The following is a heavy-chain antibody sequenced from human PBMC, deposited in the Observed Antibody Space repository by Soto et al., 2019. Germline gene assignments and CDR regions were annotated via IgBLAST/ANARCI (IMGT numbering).Heavy chain of an antibody. Sequence: GEALKISCKGSVYSFTSDWIGWVRQMPGKGLEWMGIIYPGDSDTRYSPSFQGQVTISADKSISTAYLQWSSLKASDTAMYYCARHPNGDYDVMDVWGQGTTVTVSS. J-gene: IGHJ6*02. D-gene: IGHD4-17*01. CDR2: IYPGDSDT. V-gene: IGHV5-51*01. CDR3: ARHPNGDYDVMDV. CDR1: VYSFTSDW.